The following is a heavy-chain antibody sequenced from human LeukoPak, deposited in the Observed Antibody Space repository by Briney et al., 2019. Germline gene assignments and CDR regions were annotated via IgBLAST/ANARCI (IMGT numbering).Heavy chain of an antibody. CDR2: IKSKTDGGTT. CDR1: GFTFSNAW. D-gene: IGHD5-12*01. V-gene: IGHV3-15*01. J-gene: IGHJ4*02. Sequence: GGSLRLSCAASGFTFSNAWMSWLRQAPGKGLEWVGRIKSKTDGGTTDYAAPVKGRFTISRDDSKNTLYLQMNSLKTEDTAVYYCTTDPVATILGIDYWGQGTLVTVSS. CDR3: TTDPVATILGIDY.